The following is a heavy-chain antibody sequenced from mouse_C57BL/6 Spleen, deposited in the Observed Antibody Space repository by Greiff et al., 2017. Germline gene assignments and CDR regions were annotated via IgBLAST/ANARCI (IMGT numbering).Heavy chain of an antibody. CDR1: GYTFTSYW. CDR3: ARLEDQSWYFDV. V-gene: IGHV1-53*01. Sequence: QVHVKQPGTELVKPGASVKLSCKASGYTFTSYWMHWVKQRPGQGLEWIGNINPSNGGTNYNEKFKSKATLTVDKSSSTAYMQLSSLTSEDSAVYYCARLEDQSWYFDVWGTGTTVTVSS. J-gene: IGHJ1*03. CDR2: INPSNGGT.